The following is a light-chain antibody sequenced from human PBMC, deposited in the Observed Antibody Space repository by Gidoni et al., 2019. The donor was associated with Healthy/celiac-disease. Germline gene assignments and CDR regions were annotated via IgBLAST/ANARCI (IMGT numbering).Light chain of an antibody. V-gene: IGKV1-12*01. Sequence: DIQMTEAPSSVSASVGHRVTITCRARQGISGWLAWYQQKPRKAPKLLIYAASSVQSGFSSSFSGSGSVTDFTLTISSLHPEDFSTYYCHQANSFLTFGGGTKVEIK. CDR3: HQANSFLT. CDR1: QGISGW. CDR2: AAS. J-gene: IGKJ4*01.